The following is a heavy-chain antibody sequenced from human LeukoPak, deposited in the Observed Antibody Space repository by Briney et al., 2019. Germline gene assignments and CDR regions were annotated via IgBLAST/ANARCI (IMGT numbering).Heavy chain of an antibody. CDR2: IYYSGST. CDR1: GGSISSGGYY. Sequence: PSETLSLTCTVSGGSISSGGYYWSWIRQPPGKGLEWIGYIYYSGSTNYNPSLKSRVTISVDTSKNQFSLKLSSVTAADTAVYYCARRRGSGWSDAFDIWGQGTMVTVSS. J-gene: IGHJ3*02. CDR3: ARRRGSGWSDAFDI. D-gene: IGHD6-19*01. V-gene: IGHV4-61*08.